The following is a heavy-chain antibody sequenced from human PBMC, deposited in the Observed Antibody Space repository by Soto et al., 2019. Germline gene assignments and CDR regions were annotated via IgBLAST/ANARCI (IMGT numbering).Heavy chain of an antibody. CDR1: GFTFSSYA. CDR2: ISGSGGST. J-gene: IGHJ4*02. Sequence: EVQLLESGGGLVQPGGSLRLSCAASGFTFSSYAMNWVRQAPGKGLEWVTVISGSGGSTYYADSVKGRFTLSRDNSKHTLYLQMNSLRAEDTAVYYCAKEENGSPAFDYWGQGTLVTVSS. CDR3: AKEENGSPAFDY. D-gene: IGHD2-15*01. V-gene: IGHV3-23*01.